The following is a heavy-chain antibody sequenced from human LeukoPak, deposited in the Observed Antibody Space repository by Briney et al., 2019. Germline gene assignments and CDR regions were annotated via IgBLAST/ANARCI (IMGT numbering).Heavy chain of an antibody. CDR3: ARDSSSGWYGGPDAFDI. Sequence: GGSLRLSCAASGFTFSSYSMNWVRQAPGKGLEWVSYISSSSSTIYYADSVKGRFTISRDNAKNSLYLQMNSLRAEDTAVYYCARDSSSGWYGGPDAFDIWGQGTMVTVSS. CDR1: GFTFSSYS. CDR2: ISSSSSTI. D-gene: IGHD6-19*01. J-gene: IGHJ3*02. V-gene: IGHV3-48*04.